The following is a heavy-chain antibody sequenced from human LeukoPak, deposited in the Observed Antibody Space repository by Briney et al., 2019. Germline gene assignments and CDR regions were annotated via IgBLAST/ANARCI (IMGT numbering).Heavy chain of an antibody. CDR1: GYSFNSYW. J-gene: IGHJ4*02. D-gene: IGHD1-26*01. CDR2: IYPGDSDT. V-gene: IGHV5-51*01. CDR3: ARQCCMVGGTIDY. Sequence: GESLKISCKGSGYSFNSYWIGWVRPMPGKGLEWMVIIYPGDSDTIYSPSFQGQVTLSAEQSIGPAYLQWSSLKASDTAMYYCARQCCMVGGTIDYWGQGTLVTVSS.